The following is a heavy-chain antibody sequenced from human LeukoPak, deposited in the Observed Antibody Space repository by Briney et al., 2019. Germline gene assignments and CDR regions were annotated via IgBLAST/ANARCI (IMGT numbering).Heavy chain of an antibody. V-gene: IGHV3-9*01. J-gene: IGHJ4*02. CDR1: GFTFDDHA. CDR2: VSWNSHRI. CDR3: AKDSHASGRVGLFDS. D-gene: IGHD6-19*01. Sequence: GGSLRLSCAASGFTFDDHAMHWVRQAPGKGLEWVSGVSWNSHRIEYADSVRRRFTISRDNAKNTLQLQMNSLRGDDTAVYYCAKDSHASGRVGLFDSWGQGTLVIVSS.